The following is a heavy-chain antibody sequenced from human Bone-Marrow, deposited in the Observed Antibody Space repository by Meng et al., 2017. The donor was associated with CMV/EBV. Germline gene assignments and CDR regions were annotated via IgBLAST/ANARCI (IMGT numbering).Heavy chain of an antibody. D-gene: IGHD6-19*01. CDR1: GYTFTSYY. V-gene: IGHV1-46*01. CDR3: ARLAVAGLDY. Sequence: KVPCKASGYTFTSYYMHWVRQAPGQGLEWMGIINPSGGSTSYAQKFQGRVTMTRDTSTSTVYMELSSLRSEDTAVYYCARLAVAGLDYWGQGTLVTVSS. J-gene: IGHJ4*02. CDR2: INPSGGST.